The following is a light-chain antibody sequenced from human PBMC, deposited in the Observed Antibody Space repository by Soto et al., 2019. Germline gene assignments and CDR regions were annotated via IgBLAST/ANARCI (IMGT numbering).Light chain of an antibody. Sequence: EIVLMQSPGTLSLSPGERATLSCRASQSVASRNLAWYQQKSGQAPRLLIYGASSRAIHTPDRFSGSGSGTDFTLTISGLEPEDFAVYFCQQYGSSPLTFGGGTRLEI. J-gene: IGKJ5*01. V-gene: IGKV3-20*01. CDR2: GAS. CDR1: QSVASRN. CDR3: QQYGSSPLT.